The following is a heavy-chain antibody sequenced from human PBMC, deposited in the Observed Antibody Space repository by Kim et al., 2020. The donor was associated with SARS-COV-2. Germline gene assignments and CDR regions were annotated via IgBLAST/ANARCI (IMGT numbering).Heavy chain of an antibody. Sequence: VKGRFTNTRNNSKNTMYLHMNSLRAEDTAVYYCAKLFASGGIKPWGQGTLVTVSS. V-gene: IGHV3-23*01. D-gene: IGHD3-10*01. CDR3: AKLFASGGIKP. J-gene: IGHJ4*02.